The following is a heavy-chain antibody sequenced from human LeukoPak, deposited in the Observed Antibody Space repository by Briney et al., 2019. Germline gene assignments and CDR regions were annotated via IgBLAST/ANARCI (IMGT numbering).Heavy chain of an antibody. CDR2: ISSSSSYI. CDR1: GFTFSSYS. J-gene: IGHJ4*02. CDR3: ASRSLGSYFSLVDY. V-gene: IGHV3-21*01. D-gene: IGHD1-26*01. Sequence: PGGSLRLSCAASGFTFSSYSMNWVRQAPGMGLEWVSSISSSSSYIYYADSVKGRFTISRDNAKNSLYLQMNSLRAEDTAVYYCASRSLGSYFSLVDYWGQGTLVTVSS.